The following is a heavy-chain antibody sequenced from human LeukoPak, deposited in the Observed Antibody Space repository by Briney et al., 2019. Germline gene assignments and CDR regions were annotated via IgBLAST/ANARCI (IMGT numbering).Heavy chain of an antibody. CDR3: ARGHYGDYEGRDSWFDP. CDR1: GFTVSSYY. J-gene: IGHJ5*02. Sequence: GGSLRLSCAASGFTVSSYYMNWVRQAPGKELEWVSVIYTGGGRYYADSVRGRFTISRDTSKNTLYLQMNSLRAEDTAVYYCARGHYGDYEGRDSWFDPWGQGTLVTVSS. D-gene: IGHD4-17*01. V-gene: IGHV3-53*01. CDR2: IYTGGGR.